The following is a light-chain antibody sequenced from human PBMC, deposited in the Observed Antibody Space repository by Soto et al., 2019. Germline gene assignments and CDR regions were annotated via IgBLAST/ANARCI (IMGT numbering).Light chain of an antibody. CDR1: SSDVGSYNL. CDR3: CSYAGSSTLV. Sequence: HSLLTQPASVSGSPGQSITISCTGTSSDVGSYNLVSWYQHHPGKAPKLMIYEVSKRPSGVSNRFSGSKSGNTASLTISGLQAEDEADYYCCSYAGSSTLVFGTGTKVTVL. CDR2: EVS. V-gene: IGLV2-23*02. J-gene: IGLJ1*01.